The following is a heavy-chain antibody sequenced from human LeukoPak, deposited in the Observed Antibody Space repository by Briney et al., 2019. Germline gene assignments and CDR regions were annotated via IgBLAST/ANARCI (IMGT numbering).Heavy chain of an antibody. Sequence: GGSLRLSCVTSGFTFSNYWMHWVRQVPGKGLVWVSRIKGDGSSTRNADSVKGRFTISRDNAKNSLYLRLNSLRVEDTAVYYCARDPTHYLRYGYFDYWGQGTLVTVSS. CDR3: ARDPTHYLRYGYFDY. CDR2: IKGDGSST. J-gene: IGHJ4*02. CDR1: GFTFSNYW. V-gene: IGHV3-74*01. D-gene: IGHD3-9*01.